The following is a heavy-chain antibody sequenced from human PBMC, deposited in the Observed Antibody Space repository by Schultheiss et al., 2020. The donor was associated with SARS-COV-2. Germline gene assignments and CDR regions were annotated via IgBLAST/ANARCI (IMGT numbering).Heavy chain of an antibody. CDR2: INHSGST. CDR1: GGSISSYY. J-gene: IGHJ5*02. V-gene: IGHV4-34*01. CDR3: ARPAYYDILTGYPNWFDP. D-gene: IGHD3-9*01. Sequence: SETLSLTCTVSGGSISSYYWSWIRQPPGKGLEWIGEINHSGSTNYNPSLKSRVTISVDTSKNQFSLKLSSVTAADTAVYYCARPAYYDILTGYPNWFDPWGQGTLVTVSS.